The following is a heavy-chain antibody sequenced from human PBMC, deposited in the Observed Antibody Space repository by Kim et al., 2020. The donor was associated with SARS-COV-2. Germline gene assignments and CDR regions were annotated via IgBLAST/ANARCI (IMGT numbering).Heavy chain of an antibody. Sequence: GGSLRLSCAASGFTFGDYAMHWVRQAPGKGLEWVSGISRNSGNIDYADSVKGRFTISRDNAKNSLYLQMNSLRAEDTAVYYCAKDYSSGWYNGAFDIWGQGTMVTVSS. J-gene: IGHJ3*02. CDR1: GFTFGDYA. V-gene: IGHV3-9*01. D-gene: IGHD6-19*01. CDR2: ISRNSGNI. CDR3: AKDYSSGWYNGAFDI.